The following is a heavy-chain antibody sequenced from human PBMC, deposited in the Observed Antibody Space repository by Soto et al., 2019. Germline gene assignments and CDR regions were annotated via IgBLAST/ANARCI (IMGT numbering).Heavy chain of an antibody. CDR1: GYTFTSYD. CDR2: MNPNSGNA. J-gene: IGHJ5*02. Sequence: QVQLVQSGAEVKKPGASVKVSCKASGYTFTSYDINWVRQATGQGLEWMGWMNPNSGNAGYAQKFQGRVTMTSNTSVGTAYMELSSLRSDDSAVYYCARSASTMISYNWFAPWGQGTLVSVSS. CDR3: ARSASTMISYNWFAP. D-gene: IGHD3-22*01. V-gene: IGHV1-8*01.